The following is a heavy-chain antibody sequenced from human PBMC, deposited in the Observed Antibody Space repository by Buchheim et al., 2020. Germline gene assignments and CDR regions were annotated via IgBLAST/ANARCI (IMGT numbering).Heavy chain of an antibody. CDR1: GYTFTGYY. V-gene: IGHV1-2*04. Sequence: QVQLVQSGAEVKKPGASVKVSCKASGYTFTGYYMHWVRQAPGQGLEWMGWINPNSGGPNYAQKFQGWVTMTMDTSISPAFMELSRLRSDDTAVYYCARGPAIAAPRQRVWFDPWGQGTL. CDR3: ARGPAIAAPRQRVWFDP. CDR2: INPNSGGP. J-gene: IGHJ5*02. D-gene: IGHD6-13*01.